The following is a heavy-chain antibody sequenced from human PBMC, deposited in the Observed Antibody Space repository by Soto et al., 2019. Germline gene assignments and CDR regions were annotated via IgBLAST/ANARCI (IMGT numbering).Heavy chain of an antibody. CDR2: ISTYNGNT. J-gene: IGHJ4*02. V-gene: IGHV1-18*01. CDR1: GYNFTSYG. CDR3: ASDYSYGMFGY. D-gene: IGHD5-18*01. Sequence: QVQLVQSGAEVKKPGASVKVSCKASGYNFTSYGISWVRQAPGQGLEWMGWISTYNGNTNSAQKLQGRVTMTTDTSTSIAYMELRSLRSDDTAVYYCASDYSYGMFGYCGQGTLVTVSS.